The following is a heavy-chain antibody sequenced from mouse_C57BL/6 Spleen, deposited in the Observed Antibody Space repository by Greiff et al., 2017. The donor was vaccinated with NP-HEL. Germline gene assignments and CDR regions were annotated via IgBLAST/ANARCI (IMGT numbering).Heavy chain of an antibody. D-gene: IGHD1-1*01. V-gene: IGHV8-8*01. J-gene: IGHJ3*01. CDR3: ARMLTTVVATPFAY. Sequence: QVTLKESGPGILQPSQTLSLTCSFSGLSLSTLGMGVGWIRQPSGKGLEWLAHIWWDDDKYYNPALKSRLTISKDTSKNQVFLKLANVDTADTATYYCARMLTTVVATPFAYWGQGTLVTVSA. CDR1: GLSLSTLGMG. CDR2: IWWDDDK.